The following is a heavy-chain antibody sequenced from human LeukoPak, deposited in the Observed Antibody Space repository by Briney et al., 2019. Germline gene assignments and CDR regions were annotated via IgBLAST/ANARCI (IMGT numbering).Heavy chain of an antibody. J-gene: IGHJ5*02. CDR3: AKVRCSSTTCYPNWFDP. Sequence: PGGSLRLSCAASGFTFSSSAMSWVRQAPGKGLEWVSTISGSGSNTAYADSVKGRFTTSRDNSENTLYLQMNSLRVDDTAVYYCAKVRCSSTTCYPNWFDPWGQGTLVTVSS. D-gene: IGHD2-2*01. CDR1: GFTFSSSA. V-gene: IGHV3-23*01. CDR2: ISGSGSNT.